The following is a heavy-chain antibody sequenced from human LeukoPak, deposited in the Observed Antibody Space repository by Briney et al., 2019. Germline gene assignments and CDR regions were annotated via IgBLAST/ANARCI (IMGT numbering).Heavy chain of an antibody. CDR3: ASGPSYYYGSGSYHRVFLY. Sequence: SVKVSCKSSGENLSNYLITWVRQAPGQGLEWMGHVIPVLGKSNYAQKFQGRITITTDESTSTAYMELSGLRSEDTAVYYCASGPSYYYGSGSYHRVFLYWGQGTLVTVSS. CDR1: GENLSNYL. CDR2: VIPVLGKS. V-gene: IGHV1-69*16. D-gene: IGHD3-10*01. J-gene: IGHJ4*02.